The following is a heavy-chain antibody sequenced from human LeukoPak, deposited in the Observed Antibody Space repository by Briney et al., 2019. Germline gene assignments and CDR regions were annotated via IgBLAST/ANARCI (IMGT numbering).Heavy chain of an antibody. CDR2: IYYSGST. J-gene: IGHJ4*02. D-gene: IGHD1-14*01. V-gene: IGHV4-39*07. CDR1: GGSISSSSYY. CDR3: ARETSTGRGFDY. Sequence: KSSETLSLTCTVSGGSISSSSYYWGWIRQPPGKGVEWIGSIYYSGSTYYNPSLKSRVTISVDTSKNQFSLKLSSVTAADTAVYYCARETSTGRGFDYWGQGTLVTVSS.